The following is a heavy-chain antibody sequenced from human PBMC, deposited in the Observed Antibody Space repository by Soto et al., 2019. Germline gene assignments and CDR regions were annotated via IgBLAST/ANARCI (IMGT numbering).Heavy chain of an antibody. CDR1: GVVFSSYA. V-gene: IGHV3-7*01. J-gene: IGHJ3*02. CDR3: ARDQDDSSDAFDI. CDR2: IKQDGSEK. D-gene: IGHD3-3*01. Sequence: PGGSLRLSCAASGVVFSSYAMSWVRQAPGKGLEWVANIKQDGSEKYYVDSVKGRFTISRDNAKNSLYLQMNSLRAEDTAVYYCARDQDDSSDAFDIWGQGTMVTVSS.